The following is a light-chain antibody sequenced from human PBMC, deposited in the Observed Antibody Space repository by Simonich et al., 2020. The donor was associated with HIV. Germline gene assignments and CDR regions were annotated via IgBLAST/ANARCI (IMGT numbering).Light chain of an antibody. CDR2: KAS. J-gene: IGKJ1*01. CDR1: QSISSV. CDR3: QQYNSYSWT. V-gene: IGKV1-5*03. Sequence: DIQMTQSPSTLSASVGDRVTITCRASQSISSVLAWYQQKPGKAPKLLIYKASSLESGVPSRFIGSGSGTEFTLTISSLQPDDFATYYCQQYNSYSWTFGQGTKVEIK.